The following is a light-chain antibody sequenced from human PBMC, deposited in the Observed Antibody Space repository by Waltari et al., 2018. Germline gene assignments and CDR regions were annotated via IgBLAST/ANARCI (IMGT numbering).Light chain of an antibody. Sequence: IVMTQSPLSLPVTPGEPASISCRSSQSLLYTNGYNYLDWYLQKPGQSPQLLIYLGSYRASGFPDRFSGSGSGTDFTLKISKMEAEDVGVYYCIQVLQTPYTFGQGTKLEIK. CDR3: IQVLQTPYT. CDR2: LGS. J-gene: IGKJ2*01. CDR1: QSLLYTNGYNY. V-gene: IGKV2-28*01.